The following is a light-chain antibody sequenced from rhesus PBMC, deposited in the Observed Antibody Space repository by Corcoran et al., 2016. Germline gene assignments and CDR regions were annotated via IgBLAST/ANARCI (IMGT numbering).Light chain of an antibody. CDR3: QQHNSYPPYS. CDR1: QDISNF. CDR2: SES. Sequence: DIQMTQSPSSLSASVGDTVTITCRASQDISNFLAWYQQNPGKAPKPLIYSESNLESGVPTRFSGSGSGTDFTLTISSLQPADFATYDCQQHNSYPPYSFGQGTKVEIK. V-gene: IGKV1S14*01. J-gene: IGKJ2*01.